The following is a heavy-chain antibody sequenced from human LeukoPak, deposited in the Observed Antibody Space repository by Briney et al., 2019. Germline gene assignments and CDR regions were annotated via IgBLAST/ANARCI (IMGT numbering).Heavy chain of an antibody. V-gene: IGHV3-11*01. Sequence: GGSLRLSCAASGFTFSDYYMSWIRLAPGKGLEWLSYISKNGKTIYYADSVKGRFTISRDNAKKSVYLQMNSLRAEDTAVYYCARDPLWFGESHFDYWGQGTLVTVPS. CDR3: ARDPLWFGESHFDY. D-gene: IGHD3-10*01. CDR1: GFTFSDYY. J-gene: IGHJ4*02. CDR2: ISKNGKTI.